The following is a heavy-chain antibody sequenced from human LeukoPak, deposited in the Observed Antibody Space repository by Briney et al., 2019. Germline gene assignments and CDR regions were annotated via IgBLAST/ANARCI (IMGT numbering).Heavy chain of an antibody. J-gene: IGHJ4*02. CDR1: GGSVSSGSYY. Sequence: KASETLPLTCTVSGGSVSSGSYYWSWIRQPPGKGLEWIGYIYYSGSTNYNPSLKSRVTISVDTSKNQFSLKLSSVTAADTAVYYCASAPGGGWYYFDYWGQGTLVTVSS. CDR3: ASAPGGGWYYFDY. D-gene: IGHD6-19*01. CDR2: IYYSGST. V-gene: IGHV4-61*01.